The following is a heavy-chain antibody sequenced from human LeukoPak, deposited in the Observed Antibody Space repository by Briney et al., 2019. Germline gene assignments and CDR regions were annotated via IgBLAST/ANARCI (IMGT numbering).Heavy chain of an antibody. J-gene: IGHJ4*02. CDR2: INPNSGGT. CDR1: GYTFTSYG. V-gene: IGHV1-2*02. D-gene: IGHD2-2*01. Sequence: ASVKVSCKASGYTFTSYGISWVRQAPGQGLEWMGWINPNSGGTNYAQKFQGRVTMTRDTSISTAYMELSRLRSDDTAVYYCARDRGAAAWDYWGQGTLVTVSS. CDR3: ARDRGAAAWDY.